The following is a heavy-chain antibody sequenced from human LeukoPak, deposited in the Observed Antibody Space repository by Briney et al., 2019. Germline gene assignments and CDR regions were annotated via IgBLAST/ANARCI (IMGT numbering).Heavy chain of an antibody. CDR2: ISSSSSYI. CDR3: ARGGAAAGTSAFDI. J-gene: IGHJ3*02. CDR1: GFTFSRYG. V-gene: IGHV3-21*01. Sequence: PGGSLRLSCAASGFTFSRYGMNWVRQAPGKGLEWVSSISSSSSYIYYADSVKGRFTISRDNAKNSLYLQMNSLRAEVTAVYYCARGGAAAGTSAFDIWGQGTMVTVSS. D-gene: IGHD6-13*01.